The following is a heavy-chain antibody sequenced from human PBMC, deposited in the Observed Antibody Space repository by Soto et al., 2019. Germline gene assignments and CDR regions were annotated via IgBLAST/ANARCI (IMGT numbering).Heavy chain of an antibody. D-gene: IGHD6-13*01. J-gene: IGHJ4*02. Sequence: QVQLVQSGAEVKKPGSSVRVSCKASGDTFSSYVISWVRQAPGQGLEWMGGIMPFIGTTNYAQKFQGRVTITADESTSTVYMELSSLRSEDTAVYYCARGGYRSSWRFDYWGQGTLVSVSS. CDR2: IMPFIGTT. CDR1: GDTFSSYV. CDR3: ARGGYRSSWRFDY. V-gene: IGHV1-69*01.